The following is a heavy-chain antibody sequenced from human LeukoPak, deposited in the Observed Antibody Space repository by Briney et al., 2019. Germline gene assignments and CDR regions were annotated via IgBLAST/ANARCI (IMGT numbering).Heavy chain of an antibody. J-gene: IGHJ4*02. CDR2: ISYDGSNK. CDR1: GFTFSSYA. D-gene: IGHD6-13*01. CDR3: AKASSSWN. Sequence: GGSLRLSCAASGFTFSSYAMHWVRQAPGKGLEWVAVISYDGSNKYYADSVKGRFTISRDNSKNTLYLQMNSLRAEDTAVYYCAKASSSWNWGQGTLVTVSS. V-gene: IGHV3-30*04.